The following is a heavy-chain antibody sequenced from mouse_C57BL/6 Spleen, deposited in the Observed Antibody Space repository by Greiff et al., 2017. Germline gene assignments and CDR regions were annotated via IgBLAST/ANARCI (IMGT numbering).Heavy chain of an antibody. D-gene: IGHD1-1*01. Sequence: EVQGVESGGGLVKPGGSLKLSCAASGFTFSSYTMSWVRQTPEKRLEWVATISGGGGNTYYPDSVKGRFTISRDNAKNTLYLQMSSLRSEDTALYYCARPNGSSYWYFDVWGTGTTVTVSS. J-gene: IGHJ1*03. CDR3: ARPNGSSYWYFDV. CDR2: ISGGGGNT. CDR1: GFTFSSYT. V-gene: IGHV5-9*01.